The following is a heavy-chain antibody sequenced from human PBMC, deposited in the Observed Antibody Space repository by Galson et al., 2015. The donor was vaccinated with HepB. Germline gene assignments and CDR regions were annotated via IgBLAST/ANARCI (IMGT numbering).Heavy chain of an antibody. J-gene: IGHJ4*02. CDR1: GFTFSDYY. CDR3: AKDLEQLWSLFDY. D-gene: IGHD5-18*01. V-gene: IGHV3-11*01. CDR2: ISSSGSTI. Sequence: SLRLSCAASGFTFSDYYMSWIRQAPGKGLEWVSYISSSGSTIYYADSVKGRFTISRDNAKNSLYLQMNSLRAEDTAVYYCAKDLEQLWSLFDYWGQGALVTVSS.